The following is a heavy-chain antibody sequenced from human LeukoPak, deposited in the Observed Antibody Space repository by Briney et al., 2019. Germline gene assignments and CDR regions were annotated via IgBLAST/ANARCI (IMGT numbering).Heavy chain of an antibody. CDR2: ISSSGSTI. CDR3: ARDRSSGTTIYDAFDI. CDR1: GFTFSDYY. V-gene: IGHV3-11*01. D-gene: IGHD1-7*01. Sequence: GGSLRLSCAASGFTFSDYYMSWIRQAPGKGLEWVSYISSSGSTIYYADSVKGRFTISRDNAKNLLYLQMNSLRAEDTAVYYCARDRSSGTTIYDAFDIWGQGTMVTVSS. J-gene: IGHJ3*02.